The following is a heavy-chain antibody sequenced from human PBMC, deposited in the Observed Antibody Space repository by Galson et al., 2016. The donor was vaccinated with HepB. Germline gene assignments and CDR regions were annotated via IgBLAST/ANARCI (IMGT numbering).Heavy chain of an antibody. V-gene: IGHV3-21*01. CDR3: VRDLGYGATNH. D-gene: IGHD1-26*01. Sequence: SLRLSCAASGFTLSGYIMNWVRQAPGKGLEWVSSISSRSTDIYYADSVKGRFTISRDNAKNSVFLQMNSLTAEDTAGYYCVRDLGYGATNHWGQGTLVTVAS. CDR1: GFTLSGYI. CDR2: ISSRSTDI. J-gene: IGHJ5*02.